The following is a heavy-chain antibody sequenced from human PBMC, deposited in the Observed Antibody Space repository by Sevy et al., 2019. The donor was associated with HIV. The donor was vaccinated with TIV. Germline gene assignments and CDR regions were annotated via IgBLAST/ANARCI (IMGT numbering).Heavy chain of an antibody. V-gene: IGHV3-15*01. Sequence: GGSLRLSCAAXGFSFSNAWMSWVRQAPGKGLEWVGRIKSKTDGGTTDSAAPVKGRFTISRDDSKNTLYLQMNSLKTEDTAVYYCTAVKMVYAIMXYAFDIWGQGTMVTVSS. J-gene: IGHJ3*02. D-gene: IGHD2-8*01. CDR2: IKSKTDGGTT. CDR1: GFSFSNAW. CDR3: TAVKMVYAIMXYAFDI.